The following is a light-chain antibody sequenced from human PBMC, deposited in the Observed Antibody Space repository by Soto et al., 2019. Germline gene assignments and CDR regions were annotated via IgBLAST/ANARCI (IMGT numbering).Light chain of an antibody. CDR2: LNSDGSH. CDR3: QTWGTGIVV. V-gene: IGLV4-69*01. Sequence: QLVLTQSPSASASLGASVKLTCTLSSGHTTYAIAWHQQQPEKGPRYLMKLNSDGSHSKGDGIPDRFSGSNSGAERYLTISSRESEDEADYYCQTWGTGIVVFGGGTKVTVL. CDR1: SGHTTYA. J-gene: IGLJ2*01.